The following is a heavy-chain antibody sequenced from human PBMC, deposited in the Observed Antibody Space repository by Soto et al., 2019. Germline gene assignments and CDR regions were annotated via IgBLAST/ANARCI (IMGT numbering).Heavy chain of an antibody. CDR3: AKDPLVGATTGDY. CDR1: GFPLINYW. CDR2: IKQDGNEK. J-gene: IGHJ4*02. Sequence: WGSLRLSCAASGFPLINYWMTWVRQTPGKGLEWVANIKQDGNEKYYVDSVKGRFTISRDNSKNTLYLQMNSLRAEDTAVYYCAKDPLVGATTGDYWGQGTLVTVSS. D-gene: IGHD1-26*01. V-gene: IGHV3-7*03.